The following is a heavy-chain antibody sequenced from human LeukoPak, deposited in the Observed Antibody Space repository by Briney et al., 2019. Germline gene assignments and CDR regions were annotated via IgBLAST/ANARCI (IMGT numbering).Heavy chain of an antibody. V-gene: IGHV3-7*01. CDR1: GFTFSSYW. J-gene: IGHJ3*01. CDR2: IKRDGSEK. CDR3: ARDVARTPAAFDV. Sequence: GGSLRLSCAASGFTFSSYWMSWVRQAPGKELEWVANIKRDGSEKYYVDSVKGRFTISRDNAKNSLYLQMNSLRAEDTAVYFCARDVARTPAAFDVWGQGTMVTVSS. D-gene: IGHD1-1*01.